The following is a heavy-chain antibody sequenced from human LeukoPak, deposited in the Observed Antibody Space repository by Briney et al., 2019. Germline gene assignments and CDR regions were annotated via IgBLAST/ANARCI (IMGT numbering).Heavy chain of an antibody. V-gene: IGHV3-21*01. Sequence: PGGSLRLSCAASGFTFSSCSMNWVRQAPGKGLEWVSSISSSSSYIYYADSVKGRFTISRDNAKNSLYLQMNSLRAEDTAVYYCASWRLRSGRATGIDYWGQGTLVTVSS. CDR1: GFTFSSCS. J-gene: IGHJ4*02. CDR3: ASWRLRSGRATGIDY. D-gene: IGHD3-9*01. CDR2: ISSSSSYI.